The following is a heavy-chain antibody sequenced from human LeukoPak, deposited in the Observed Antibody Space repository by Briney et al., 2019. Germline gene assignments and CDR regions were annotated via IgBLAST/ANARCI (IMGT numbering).Heavy chain of an antibody. CDR3: ARAKGDYYGSGSSRFDY. Sequence: GGSLRLSCVASGFTFSSYGMSWVRQAPGKGLEWVSAISGSGGSTYYADSVKGRFTISRDNSKNTLYLQMNSLRAEDTAVYYCARAKGDYYGSGSSRFDYWGQGTLVTVSS. J-gene: IGHJ4*02. CDR2: ISGSGGST. D-gene: IGHD3-10*01. CDR1: GFTFSSYG. V-gene: IGHV3-23*01.